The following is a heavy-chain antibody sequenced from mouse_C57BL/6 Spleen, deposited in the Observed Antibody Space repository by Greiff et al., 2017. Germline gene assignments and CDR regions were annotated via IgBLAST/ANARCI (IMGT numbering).Heavy chain of an antibody. CDR1: GYTFTSYW. V-gene: IGHV1-64*01. CDR3: ARFITTVVDYFDY. J-gene: IGHJ2*01. D-gene: IGHD1-1*01. CDR2: IHPNSGST. Sequence: QVQLQQPGAELVKPGASVKLSCKASGYTFTSYWMHWAKQRPGQGLEWIGMIHPNSGSTNYNEKFKSKATLTVDKSSSTAYMQLSSLTSEDSAVYYCARFITTVVDYFDYWGQGTTLTVSS.